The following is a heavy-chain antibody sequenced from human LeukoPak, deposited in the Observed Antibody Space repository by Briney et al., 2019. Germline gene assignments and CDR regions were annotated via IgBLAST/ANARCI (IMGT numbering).Heavy chain of an antibody. CDR2: IIPIFGTA. CDR1: GGTFSSYA. V-gene: IGHV1-69*01. J-gene: IGHJ6*03. CDR3: AGGDIVATIAYYYYYYMDV. Sequence: SVKVSCKASGGTFSSYAISWVRQAPGQGLEWMGGIIPIFGTANYAQKFQGRVTITADESTSTAYMELSGLRSEDTAVYYCAGGDIVATIAYYYYYYMDVWGKGTTVTISS. D-gene: IGHD5-12*01.